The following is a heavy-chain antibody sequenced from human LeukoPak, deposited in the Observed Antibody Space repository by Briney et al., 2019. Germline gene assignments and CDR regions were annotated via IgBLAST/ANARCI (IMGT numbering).Heavy chain of an antibody. Sequence: RGSLRLSCAASGFTFSSYAMSWVRQAPGKGLEWVSAISGSGGSTYYADSVKGRFTISRDNSKNTLYLQMNSLRAEDTAVYYCAKARYYDSSGYLPDDYWGQGTLVTVSS. D-gene: IGHD3-22*01. J-gene: IGHJ4*02. V-gene: IGHV3-23*01. CDR2: ISGSGGST. CDR3: AKARYYDSSGYLPDDY. CDR1: GFTFSSYA.